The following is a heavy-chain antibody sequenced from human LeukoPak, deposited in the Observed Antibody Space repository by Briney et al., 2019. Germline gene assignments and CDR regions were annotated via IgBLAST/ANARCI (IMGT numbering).Heavy chain of an antibody. V-gene: IGHV3-48*03. CDR2: ISTSGSTA. D-gene: IGHD2-8*01. CDR3: ARGALHAFDY. CDR1: GFTFSDNE. J-gene: IGHJ4*02. Sequence: GGSLRLSCAASGFTFSDNEINCVRQAPGKGLEWVSCISTSGSTAYYADSVKGRFTVSRDNAKNSLFLQMNTLTAEDTAVYYCARGALHAFDYWGQGTPVTVSS.